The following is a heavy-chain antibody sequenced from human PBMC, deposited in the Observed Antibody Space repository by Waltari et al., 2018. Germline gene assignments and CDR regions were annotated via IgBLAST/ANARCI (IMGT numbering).Heavy chain of an antibody. CDR1: GFNFSSYG. Sequence: QVQLVESGGGVVQPGGSLRLSCAASGFNFSSYGMHWVRQAPGKGLEWVAFIRYDGSNKYYADSVKGRFTISRDNSKNTLYLQMNSLRAEDTAVYYCAKDHVWFDPWGQGTLVTVSS. V-gene: IGHV3-30*02. CDR2: IRYDGSNK. J-gene: IGHJ5*02. CDR3: AKDHVWFDP.